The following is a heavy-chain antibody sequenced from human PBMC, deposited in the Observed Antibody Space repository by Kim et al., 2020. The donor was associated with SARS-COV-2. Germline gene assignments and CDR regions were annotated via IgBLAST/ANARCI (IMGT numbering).Heavy chain of an antibody. CDR2: INHSGST. CDR1: GGSFSGYY. CDR3: ARGRPTLILDDIVVVVAATGRFDP. D-gene: IGHD2-15*01. J-gene: IGHJ5*02. Sequence: SETLSLTCAVYGGSFSGYYWSWIRQPPGKGLEWIGEINHSGSTNYNPSLKSRVTISVDTSKNQFSLKLSSVTAADTAVYYCARGRPTLILDDIVVVVAATGRFDPWGQGTLVTVSS. V-gene: IGHV4-34*01.